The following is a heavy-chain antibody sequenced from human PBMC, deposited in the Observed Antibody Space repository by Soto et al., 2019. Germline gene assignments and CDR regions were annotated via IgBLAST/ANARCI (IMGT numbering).Heavy chain of an antibody. V-gene: IGHV1-18*01. D-gene: IGHD3-10*01. CDR1: GYTFTSYG. CDR3: ARDIFWVGFGESNWLDP. CDR2: ISAYNGNT. Sequence: QVQLVQSGAEVKKPGASVKVSCKASGYTFTSYGISWVRQAPGQGLEWMGWISAYNGNTNYAQKFQGRVTMTTXXPXSXXYMELRSLRPDDTAVYYCARDIFWVGFGESNWLDPWGQGTLVTVSS. J-gene: IGHJ5*02.